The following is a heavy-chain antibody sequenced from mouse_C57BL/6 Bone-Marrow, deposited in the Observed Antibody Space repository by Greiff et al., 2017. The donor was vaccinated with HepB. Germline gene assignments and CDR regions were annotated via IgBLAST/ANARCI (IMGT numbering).Heavy chain of an antibody. J-gene: IGHJ3*01. CDR2: IYPGSGST. Sequence: QVQLQQPGAELVKPGASVKMSCKASGYTFTNYWITWVKQRPGQGLEWIGDIYPGSGSTNYNEKFKSKATLTVDTSSSTAYMQLSSLTSEDSAVYYCARDSSGPAWFAYWGQGTLVTVSA. V-gene: IGHV1-55*01. D-gene: IGHD3-2*02. CDR1: GYTFTNYW. CDR3: ARDSSGPAWFAY.